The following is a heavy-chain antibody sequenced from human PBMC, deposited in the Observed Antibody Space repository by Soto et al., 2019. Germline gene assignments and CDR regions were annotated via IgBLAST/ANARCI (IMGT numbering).Heavy chain of an antibody. V-gene: IGHV3-23*01. Sequence: EVQLLESGGGLVQPGGSLRLSCAASGFTFSSYAMNWVRQAPGKGLEWVSGMSAGGDNTYYADSVKGRFTFSRDNSKKKLYLQMNCLRAEDPAVEYWAKAGAGAAGGSDDRYGLDFWGQGTTVTVSS. CDR2: MSAGGDNT. CDR1: GFTFSSYA. D-gene: IGHD3-16*01. J-gene: IGHJ6*01. CDR3: AKAGAGAAGGSDDRYGLDF.